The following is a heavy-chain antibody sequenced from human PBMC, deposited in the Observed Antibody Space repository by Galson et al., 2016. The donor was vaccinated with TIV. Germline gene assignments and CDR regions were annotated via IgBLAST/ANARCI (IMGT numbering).Heavy chain of an antibody. Sequence: QSGAEVKKPGESLKISCKASGYSFTSYWIGWVRQMPGKGLEWMGLIFPGDSDTTYSPFFQGQVTISVDKSIRTADLQWSSLKASHTAIYSSARHFRYSDSSGYHYFDSWGQGTMVTVSS. CDR2: IFPGDSDT. CDR1: GYSFTSYW. D-gene: IGHD3-22*01. J-gene: IGHJ4*02. V-gene: IGHV5-51*01. CDR3: ARHFRYSDSSGYHYFDS.